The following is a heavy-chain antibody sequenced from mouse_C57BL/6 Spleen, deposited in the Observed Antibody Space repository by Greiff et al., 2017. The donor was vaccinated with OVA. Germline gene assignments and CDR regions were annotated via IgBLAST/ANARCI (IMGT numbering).Heavy chain of an antibody. CDR2: ISNGGGST. V-gene: IGHV5-12*01. J-gene: IGHJ4*01. CDR1: GFTFSDYY. Sequence: EVMLVESGGGLVQPGGSLKLSCAASGFTFSDYYMYWVRQTPEKRLEWVAYISNGGGSTYYPDTVKGRFTISRDNAKNTLYLQMSRLKSEDTAMYYCARRSSSYLDYWGQGTSVTVSS. D-gene: IGHD1-1*01. CDR3: ARRSSSYLDY.